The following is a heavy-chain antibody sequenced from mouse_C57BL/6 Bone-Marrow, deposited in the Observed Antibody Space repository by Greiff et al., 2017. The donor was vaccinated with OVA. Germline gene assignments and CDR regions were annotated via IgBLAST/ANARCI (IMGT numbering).Heavy chain of an antibody. D-gene: IGHD1-1*01. CDR1: GYTFTSYW. CDR3: AKPSGSSFYWYFDV. Sequence: VQLQQSGAELVMPGASVKLSCKASGYTFTSYWMHWVKQRPGQGLEWIGEIDPSDSYTNYNQKFKGKSTLTVDKSSSTAYMQLSSLTSEDSAVYYCAKPSGSSFYWYFDVWGTGTTVTVSS. CDR2: IDPSDSYT. V-gene: IGHV1-69*01. J-gene: IGHJ1*03.